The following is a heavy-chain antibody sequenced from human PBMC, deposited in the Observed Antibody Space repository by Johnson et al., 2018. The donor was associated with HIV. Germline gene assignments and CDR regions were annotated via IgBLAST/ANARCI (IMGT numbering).Heavy chain of an antibody. Sequence: VLLVESGGGLVQPGESLRLSCEASGFTFSSYAMSWVRQAPGKGLEWVSGISGSGGSTFYADSVKGRFTISRDNSKNTLYLQMKRLRVEDTAVYYCARDDLDNSGHLMAFDMWGQGTMVTVSS. CDR1: GFTFSSYA. J-gene: IGHJ3*02. CDR3: ARDDLDNSGHLMAFDM. V-gene: IGHV3-23*04. CDR2: ISGSGGST. D-gene: IGHD1-26*01.